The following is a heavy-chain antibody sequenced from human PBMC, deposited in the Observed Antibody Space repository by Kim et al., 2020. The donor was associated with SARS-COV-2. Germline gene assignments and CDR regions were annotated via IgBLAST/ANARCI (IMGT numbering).Heavy chain of an antibody. V-gene: IGHV4-34*01. CDR3: ARGVWSGDTLLYYYYGMDV. J-gene: IGHJ6*02. CDR1: GGSFSGYY. Sequence: SETLSLTCAVYGGSFSGYYWSWIRQPPGKGLEWIGEINHSGSTNYNPSLKSRVTISVDTSKNQFSLKLSSVTAADTAVYYCARGVWSGDTLLYYYYGMDVWGQGTTVTVSS. D-gene: IGHD2-21*01. CDR2: INHSGST.